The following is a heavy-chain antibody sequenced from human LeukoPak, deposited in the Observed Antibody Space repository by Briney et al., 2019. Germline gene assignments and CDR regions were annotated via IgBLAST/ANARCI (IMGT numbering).Heavy chain of an antibody. Sequence: GESLKISCQGSGYSFTSYWIGWVRQMPGKGLELMWSIYPGDSDTRYSPSFQGQVTISDDKSIRTAYPQWSSLKASDTAMYYCARLTDILTGSYYFDYWGQGTLVTVSS. CDR1: GYSFTSYW. V-gene: IGHV5-51*01. CDR2: IYPGDSDT. D-gene: IGHD3-9*01. CDR3: ARLTDILTGSYYFDY. J-gene: IGHJ4*02.